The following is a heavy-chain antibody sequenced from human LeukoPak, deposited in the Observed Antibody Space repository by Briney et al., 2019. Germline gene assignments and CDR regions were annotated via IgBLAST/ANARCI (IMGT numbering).Heavy chain of an antibody. D-gene: IGHD2-21*02. Sequence: KASETLSLTCTVSGGSISSYYWSWIRQPPGKGLEWIGYIYYSGSTNYNPSLKSRVTISVDTSKNQFSLKLSSVTAADTAVYYCARGAGIAYCGGDCYPSVPYYYYYYMDVWGKGTTVTVSS. J-gene: IGHJ6*03. V-gene: IGHV4-59*01. CDR2: IYYSGST. CDR3: ARGAGIAYCGGDCYPSVPYYYYYYMDV. CDR1: GGSISSYY.